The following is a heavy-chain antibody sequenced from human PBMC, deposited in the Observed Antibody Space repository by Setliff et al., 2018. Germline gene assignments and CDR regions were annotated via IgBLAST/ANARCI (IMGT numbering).Heavy chain of an antibody. CDR1: GFTFSDYA. Sequence: GGSLRLSCAASGFTFSDYAMSWVRQAPGKGLEWASTISGSAGSIHLADSVKGRFTISRDNSKNTLFLQMSSLRAADTAVYYCARSPANGGHDAFDVWGQGTMVTVSS. CDR3: ARSPANGGHDAFDV. V-gene: IGHV3-23*01. D-gene: IGHD6-25*01. J-gene: IGHJ3*01. CDR2: ISGSAGSI.